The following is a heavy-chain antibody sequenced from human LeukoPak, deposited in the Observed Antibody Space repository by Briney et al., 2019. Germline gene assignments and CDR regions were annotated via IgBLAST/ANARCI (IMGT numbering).Heavy chain of an antibody. D-gene: IGHD5-24*01. CDR3: TIDQMNY. CDR1: EFTVSRNY. Sequence: GGSLRLSCTASEFTVSRNYMLWVRQAPGKGLEWVSLIFSNGDTHYADSVKGRFTISRDTSKNTVSLHMNSLRVEDTAMYYCTIDQMNYCGEGTLVTVSS. V-gene: IGHV3-53*01. J-gene: IGHJ4*02. CDR2: IFSNGDT.